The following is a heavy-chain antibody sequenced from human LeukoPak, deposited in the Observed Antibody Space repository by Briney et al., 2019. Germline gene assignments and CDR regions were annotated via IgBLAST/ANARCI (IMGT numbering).Heavy chain of an antibody. J-gene: IGHJ4*02. D-gene: IGHD5-18*01. CDR2: ISYDGSSK. V-gene: IGHV3-30-3*01. CDR1: GFTFSSYA. CDR3: AREYSYGYYFDY. Sequence: GGSLRLSCAASGFTFSSYAMHWVRQAPGKGLEWVAVISYDGSSKYYADSVKGRFTISRDNSKNTLYLQMNSLRAEDTAVYYCAREYSYGYYFDYWGQGTLVTVSS.